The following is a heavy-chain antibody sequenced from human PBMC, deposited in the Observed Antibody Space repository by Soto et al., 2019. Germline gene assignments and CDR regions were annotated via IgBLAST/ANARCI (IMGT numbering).Heavy chain of an antibody. CDR3: ARVNWGRSGYCSGGRCYYMDV. D-gene: IGHD2-15*01. Sequence: GGSLRLSCAASGFTFIDYYMSWILQAPWKGLEWVSYISSSGSTIYYADSVKGRFTISRDNAKNSLYLQMNSLRAEDTAVYYCARVNWGRSGYCSGGRCYYMDVWGKGTTVTVSS. CDR2: ISSSGSTI. J-gene: IGHJ6*03. CDR1: GFTFIDYY. V-gene: IGHV3-11*01.